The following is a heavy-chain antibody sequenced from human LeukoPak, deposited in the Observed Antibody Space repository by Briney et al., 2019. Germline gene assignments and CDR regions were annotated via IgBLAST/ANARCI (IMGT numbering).Heavy chain of an antibody. Sequence: SETLSLTCTVSGDSTSSYYWSWIRQPPGKGLEWIGYIYYSGSTNYNPSLKSRVTISVDTSKNQFSLKLSSVTAADTAVYYCARDTTGYCSGGSCPGDWFDPWGQGTLVTVSS. J-gene: IGHJ5*02. CDR1: GDSTSSYY. CDR3: ARDTTGYCSGGSCPGDWFDP. D-gene: IGHD2-15*01. V-gene: IGHV4-59*01. CDR2: IYYSGST.